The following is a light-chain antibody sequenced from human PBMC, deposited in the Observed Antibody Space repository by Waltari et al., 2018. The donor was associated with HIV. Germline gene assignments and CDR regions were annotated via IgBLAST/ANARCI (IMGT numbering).Light chain of an antibody. J-gene: IGLJ2*01. CDR3: QSAGGGGTYR. CDR2: KDT. CDR1: ALSQDY. V-gene: IGLV3-25*03. Sequence: SYDLTQPPSVSVSPGQTARITCFGAALSQDYTFWHQQKAGQAPLLVIHKDTERASGIPERFSGSTSGRLVTLTIDDVEPDDEADYYCQSAGGGGTYRFGGGTKLTVL.